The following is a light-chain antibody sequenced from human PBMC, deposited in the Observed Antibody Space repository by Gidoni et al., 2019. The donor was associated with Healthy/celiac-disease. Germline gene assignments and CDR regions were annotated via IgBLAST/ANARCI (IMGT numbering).Light chain of an antibody. CDR2: DAS. CDR1: QSVSNN. V-gene: IGKV3-15*01. CDR3: QQYRNWPSWT. J-gene: IGKJ1*01. Sequence: IVMPPSPATLSVSPGERATLSCRASQSVSNNLAWDQQKPGQAPSLLIYDASTRATGIPARFSGSGSGPEFTLTISSLQSEDFAVYYCQQYRNWPSWTFGQWTKVEIK.